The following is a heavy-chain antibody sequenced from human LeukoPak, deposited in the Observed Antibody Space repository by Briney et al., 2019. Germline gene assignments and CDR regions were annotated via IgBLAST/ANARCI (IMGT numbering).Heavy chain of an antibody. CDR1: GFTFSSYS. D-gene: IGHD4-17*01. CDR2: ISSSSSYI. CDR3: AREVGYGDYDYYYYMDV. Sequence: PGGSLRLSCAASGFTFSSYSMNWVRQAPGKGLEWVSSISSSSSYIYYADSVKGRFAISGDNAKNSLYLQMNSLRAEDTAVYYCAREVGYGDYDYYYYMDVWGKGTTVTVSS. V-gene: IGHV3-21*01. J-gene: IGHJ6*03.